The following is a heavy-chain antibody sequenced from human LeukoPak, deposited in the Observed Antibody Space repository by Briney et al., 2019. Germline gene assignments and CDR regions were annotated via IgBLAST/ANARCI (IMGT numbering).Heavy chain of an antibody. CDR1: GFTFSSYE. CDR3: AKDLYYNSLGIDY. D-gene: IGHD5-24*01. Sequence: PGGSLRLSCAASGFTFSSYEMNWVRQAPGKGLEGVSYISSSGSTIYYADSVKGRFTISRDNAKNSLYLQMNSLRAEDTALYYCAKDLYYNSLGIDYWGQGTLVTVSS. J-gene: IGHJ4*02. V-gene: IGHV3-48*03. CDR2: ISSSGSTI.